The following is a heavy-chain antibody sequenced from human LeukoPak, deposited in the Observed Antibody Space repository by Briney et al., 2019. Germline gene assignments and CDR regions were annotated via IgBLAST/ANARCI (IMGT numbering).Heavy chain of an antibody. V-gene: IGHV1-2*06. CDR2: INPYSGGT. Sequence: GASVKVSCKASGYTFTGYYMHWVRQAPGQGLEWMGRINPYSGGTNYAQKFQGRVTMTRDTSISTAYMELSRLRSDDTAVYYCARDPDRLGYCSGGSCYYYMDVWGKGTTVTVSS. CDR1: GYTFTGYY. CDR3: ARDPDRLGYCSGGSCYYYMDV. J-gene: IGHJ6*03. D-gene: IGHD2-15*01.